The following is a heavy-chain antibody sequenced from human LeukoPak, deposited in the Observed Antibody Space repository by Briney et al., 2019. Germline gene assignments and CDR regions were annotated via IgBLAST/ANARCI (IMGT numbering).Heavy chain of an antibody. Sequence: ASVKVSCKASGYTFTGYYMHWVRQAPGQGLEWMGWINPNSGGTNYAQKFQGRVTMTTDTSTSTAYMELRSLRSDDTAVYYCARDTSGSGYYGYYYYYMDVWGKGTTVTISS. CDR3: ARDTSGSGYYGYYYYYMDV. CDR1: GYTFTGYY. D-gene: IGHD3-22*01. V-gene: IGHV1-2*02. CDR2: INPNSGGT. J-gene: IGHJ6*03.